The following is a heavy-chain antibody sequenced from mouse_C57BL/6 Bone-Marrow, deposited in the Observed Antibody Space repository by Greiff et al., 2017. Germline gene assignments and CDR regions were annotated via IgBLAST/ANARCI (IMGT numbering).Heavy chain of an antibody. CDR2: IDPSDSYT. J-gene: IGHJ1*03. V-gene: IGHV1-59*01. D-gene: IGHD1-1*01. CDR1: GYTFTSYW. CDR3: ARGPITTVVAPNFDV. Sequence: VQLQQPGAELVRPGTSVKLSCKASGYTFTSYWMHWVKQRPGQGLEWIGVIDPSDSYTNYNQKFKGKATLTVDTSSSTAYMQLSSLTSEDSAVYYGARGPITTVVAPNFDVWGTGTTVTVSS.